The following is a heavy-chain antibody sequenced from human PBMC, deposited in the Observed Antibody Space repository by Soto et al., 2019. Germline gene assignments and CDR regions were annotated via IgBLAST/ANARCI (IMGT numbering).Heavy chain of an antibody. J-gene: IGHJ4*02. Sequence: SVKVSCKASGGTFSSYTISWVRQAPGQGLEWMGRIIPILGIANYAQKFQGRVTITADKSTSTAYMELSSLRSEDTAVYYCARAGCSSTSCYPHWGQGTLVTLSS. CDR2: IIPILGIA. V-gene: IGHV1-69*02. CDR3: ARAGCSSTSCYPH. D-gene: IGHD2-2*01. CDR1: GGTFSSYT.